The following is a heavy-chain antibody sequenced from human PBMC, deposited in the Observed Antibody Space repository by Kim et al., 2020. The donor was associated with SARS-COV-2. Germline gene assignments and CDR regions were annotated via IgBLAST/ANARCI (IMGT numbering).Heavy chain of an antibody. CDR2: ISSSSSYI. D-gene: IGHD6-19*01. CDR1: GFIFSSYS. V-gene: IGHV3-21*04. J-gene: IGHJ4*02. CDR3: ARVFTRGWSYFAY. Sequence: GGSLRLSCAASGFIFSSYSMNWVRQAPGKGLEWISSISSSSSYIYYADSVKGRFTISRDNARASLYLQMNSLSAEATAAFYCARVFTRGWSYFAYWGLG.